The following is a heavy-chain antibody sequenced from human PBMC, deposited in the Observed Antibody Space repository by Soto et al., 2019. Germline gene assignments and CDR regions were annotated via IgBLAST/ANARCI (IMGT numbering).Heavy chain of an antibody. CDR3: ARHSADDAVWGKSDGSDY. J-gene: IGHJ4*02. CDR2: MYYSGAT. Sequence: QLQLQESGPGLVKPSETLSLACTVSGGSISSNSYYWDWIRQPPGKGLDWIGSMYYSGATYHNPSIPSRATISVDTPQTQFSLHLSYVSAADTAVYYCARHSADDAVWGKSDGSDYWGQGTLVTVSS. CDR1: GGSISSNSYY. D-gene: IGHD3-16*01. V-gene: IGHV4-39*01.